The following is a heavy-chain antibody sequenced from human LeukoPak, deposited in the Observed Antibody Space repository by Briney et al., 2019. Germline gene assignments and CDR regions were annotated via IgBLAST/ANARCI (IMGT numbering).Heavy chain of an antibody. V-gene: IGHV4-30-4*01. CDR2: IYYSGST. J-gene: IGHJ4*02. CDR1: SGSISSGDYY. D-gene: IGHD3-9*01. Sequence: SQTLSLTCTVSSGSISSGDYYWSWIRQPPGKGLEWIAYIYYSGSTYYNPSLKSRVTISLGTSKNQFSLKLRSVSAADTGVYYCARAYYDIFNGYYYFDSWGQGTLVTVSS. CDR3: ARAYYDIFNGYYYFDS.